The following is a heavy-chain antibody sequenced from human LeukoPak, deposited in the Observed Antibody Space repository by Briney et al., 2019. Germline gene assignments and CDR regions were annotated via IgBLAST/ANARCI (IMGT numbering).Heavy chain of an antibody. D-gene: IGHD3-22*01. Sequence: GGSLRLSCAASGFTFYDYAMHWVRQGPGKGLEWVSFISGDGSTTYYADSAKGRFTISRDNNKNSLYLQMNSLTTEDIAFYYCAKDTKFYYDFSAGYFDFWGQGTLVTVSS. CDR1: GFTFYDYA. CDR3: AKDTKFYYDFSAGYFDF. CDR2: ISGDGSTT. V-gene: IGHV3-43*02. J-gene: IGHJ4*02.